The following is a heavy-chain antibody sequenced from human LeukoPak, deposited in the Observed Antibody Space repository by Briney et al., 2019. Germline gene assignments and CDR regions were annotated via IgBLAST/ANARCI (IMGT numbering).Heavy chain of an antibody. D-gene: IGHD3-22*01. CDR1: GFTSSNAW. Sequence: GGSLRLSFAAPGFTSSNAWMSWVRQAPGKGLGWVGRIKSKTDGGTTDYAAPVKGRFTISRDDSKNTLYLQMNSLKTEDTAVYYCTTETYYYDSSGPTHLETAFDYWGQGTLVTVSS. CDR3: TTETYYYDSSGPTHLETAFDY. V-gene: IGHV3-15*01. J-gene: IGHJ4*02. CDR2: IKSKTDGGTT.